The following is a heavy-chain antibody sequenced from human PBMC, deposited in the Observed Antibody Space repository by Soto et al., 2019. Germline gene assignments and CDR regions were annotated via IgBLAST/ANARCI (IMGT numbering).Heavy chain of an antibody. CDR3: AKGDNLGPKTGYAFDP. Sequence: SQTLSLTCAISGDSVSSDSAGWTWIRQSPSRGLEFLGRTYYRSKWYNDYAVSVKSRIIINPDTSNNQFSLQLNSVTPEDTAVYFCAKGDNLGPKTGYAFDPWGQGIMVTVSS. CDR1: GDSVSSDSAG. CDR2: TYYRSKWYN. J-gene: IGHJ5*02. V-gene: IGHV6-1*01. D-gene: IGHD5-12*01.